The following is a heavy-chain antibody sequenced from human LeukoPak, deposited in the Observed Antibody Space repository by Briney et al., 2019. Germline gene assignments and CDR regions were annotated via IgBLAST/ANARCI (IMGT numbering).Heavy chain of an antibody. V-gene: IGHV4-61*02. Sequence: PSETLSLTCTVSGRSISSGSYYWRWIRQPAGKGLEWIGRIYTSGSTNYNPSLRSRVTISVDTSKNQFSLKLSSVTAADTAVYYCARGQWLDYYYYYMDVWGKGTTVTVSS. CDR2: IYTSGST. D-gene: IGHD6-19*01. J-gene: IGHJ6*03. CDR1: GRSISSGSYY. CDR3: ARGQWLDYYYYYMDV.